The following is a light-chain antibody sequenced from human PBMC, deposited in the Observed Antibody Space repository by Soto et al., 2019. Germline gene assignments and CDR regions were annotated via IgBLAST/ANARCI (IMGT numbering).Light chain of an antibody. Sequence: QSVLTQPASVSGSPGQSITISCTGTTIDVGGYDYVSWFQQHPGKAPRLIIYDVSDRPSGVSNRFSGSKSGNTASLTISGLQAEDEADYYCSSYTTSSTLFGTGTKVTVL. V-gene: IGLV2-14*01. CDR1: TIDVGGYDY. CDR3: SSYTTSSTL. J-gene: IGLJ1*01. CDR2: DVS.